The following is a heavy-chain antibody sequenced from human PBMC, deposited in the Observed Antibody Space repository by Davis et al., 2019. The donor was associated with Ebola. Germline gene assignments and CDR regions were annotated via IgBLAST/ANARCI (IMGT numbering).Heavy chain of an antibody. CDR3: AKDRRDGYNSYYYGMDV. D-gene: IGHD5-24*01. CDR2: IRYDGSNK. Sequence: PGGSLRLSCAASGFTFSSYGMHWVRQAPGKGLEWVAFIRYDGSNKYYADSVKGRFTISRDNSKNTLYLQMNSLRAEDTAVYYCAKDRRDGYNSYYYGMDVWGQGTTVTVSS. J-gene: IGHJ6*02. CDR1: GFTFSSYG. V-gene: IGHV3-30*02.